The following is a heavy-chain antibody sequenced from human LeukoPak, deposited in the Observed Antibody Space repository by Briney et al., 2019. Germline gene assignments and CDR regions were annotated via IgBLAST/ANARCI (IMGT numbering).Heavy chain of an antibody. CDR2: VSSTGNT. D-gene: IGHD4-17*01. CDR3: ARPYYGHSVGDAYDV. J-gene: IGHJ3*01. V-gene: IGHV4-59*01. Sequence: PSETLSLTCTVARVSINDYYWTWIRQPPGKGLEWIGYVSSTGNTNSNPSLRSRVSMSIDASKKQFSPRLNSVTAADTAVYYCARPYYGHSVGDAYDVWGQGTLVTVSS. CDR1: RVSINDYY.